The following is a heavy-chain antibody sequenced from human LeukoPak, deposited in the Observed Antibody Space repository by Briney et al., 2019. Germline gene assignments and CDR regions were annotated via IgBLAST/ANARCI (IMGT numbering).Heavy chain of an antibody. J-gene: IGHJ4*02. V-gene: IGHV3-23*01. CDR2: ISGSGGST. CDR1: GFTFSSYA. CDR3: AKDPTVGTTNYFDY. Sequence: GGSLRLSCAASGFTFSSYAMSWVRQAPGKGLEWVSAISGSGGSTYYADSVKGRFTISRDNSKNTLYLQMNSLRAEDTAIYYCAKDPTVGTTNYFDYWGQGTLVTVSS. D-gene: IGHD4-23*01.